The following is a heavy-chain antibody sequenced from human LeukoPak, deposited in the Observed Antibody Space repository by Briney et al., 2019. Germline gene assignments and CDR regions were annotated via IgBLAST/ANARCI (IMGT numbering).Heavy chain of an antibody. CDR3: AKDLGVAAAGMDY. D-gene: IGHD6-13*01. Sequence: GGSLRLSCAASGFTFSSYSMNWVRQAPGKGLEWVSYITSSSSTIYYADSVKGRFTVSRDNAKNSLYLQMNSLRAEDTAVYYCAKDLGVAAAGMDYWGQGTLVTVSS. CDR1: GFTFSSYS. V-gene: IGHV3-48*01. J-gene: IGHJ4*02. CDR2: ITSSSSTI.